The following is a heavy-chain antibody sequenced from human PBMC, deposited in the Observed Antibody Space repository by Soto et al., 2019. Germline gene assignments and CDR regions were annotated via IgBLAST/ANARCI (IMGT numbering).Heavy chain of an antibody. Sequence: PGGSLRLSCASSVFSLSPYWMHWVRQVPGRGLEWVARLSSDGFGAAYADSVKGRFFISRDIARNTLSLQMNSLRADDTAVYYCARDLGGPEYWGRATSVIVS. CDR2: LSSDGFGA. D-gene: IGHD3-16*01. CDR3: ARDLGGPEY. J-gene: IGHJ4*02. CDR1: VFSLSPYW. V-gene: IGHV3-74*03.